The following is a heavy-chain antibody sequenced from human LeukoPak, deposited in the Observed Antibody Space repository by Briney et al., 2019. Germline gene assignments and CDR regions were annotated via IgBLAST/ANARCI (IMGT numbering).Heavy chain of an antibody. D-gene: IGHD1-1*01. V-gene: IGHV4-4*02. CDR1: GGSISSSNW. J-gene: IGHJ3*02. CDR2: IYHSGST. CDR3: ARPGRGGAFDI. Sequence: SETLSLTCAVPGGSISSSNWWSWVRQPPGKGLEWIGEIYHSGSTNYSPSLKSRVTISVDKSKNQFSLKLSSVTAADTAVYYCARPGRGGAFDIWGQGTMVTVFS.